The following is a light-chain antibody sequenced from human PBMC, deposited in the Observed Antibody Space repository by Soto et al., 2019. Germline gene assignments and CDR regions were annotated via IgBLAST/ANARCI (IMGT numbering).Light chain of an antibody. CDR1: SSDVGGYNY. Sequence: IPITCTGTSSDVGGYNYVSWYQQHPGKAPKLMIYDVSNRPSGVSNRFSGSKSGKTASLTISGLQAEDEADYYCSSYTSSSSYVFGTGTRSPS. J-gene: IGLJ1*01. V-gene: IGLV2-14*04. CDR3: SSYTSSSSYV. CDR2: DVS.